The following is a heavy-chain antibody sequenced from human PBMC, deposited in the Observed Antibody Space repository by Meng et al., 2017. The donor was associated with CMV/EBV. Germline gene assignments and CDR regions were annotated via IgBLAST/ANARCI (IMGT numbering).Heavy chain of an antibody. CDR1: GGSISSYY. CDR3: ARDMTGFDY. CDR2: IYYSGST. J-gene: IGHJ4*02. V-gene: IGHV4-59*01. Sequence: SETLSLTCTVSGGSISSYYWSWIRQPPGKGLEWIGCIYYSGSTNYNPSLKSRVTISVDTSKNQFSLKLSSVTAADTAVYYCARDMTGFDYWGQGTLVTVSS. D-gene: IGHD1-14*01.